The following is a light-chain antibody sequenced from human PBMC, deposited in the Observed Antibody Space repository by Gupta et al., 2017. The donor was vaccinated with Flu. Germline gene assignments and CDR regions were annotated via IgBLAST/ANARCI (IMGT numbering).Light chain of an antibody. J-gene: IGKJ1*01. CDR1: QSAPSTY. V-gene: IGKV3-20*01. Sequence: GTLSLSPGERATLSCRASQSAPSTYLAWYQQKPGQAPRLLIYGASSRATGIPERFSGSGSGTDFTLTISRLEPEDFAVYYCQQYGSLMWTFGRGTKVEVK. CDR2: GAS. CDR3: QQYGSLMWT.